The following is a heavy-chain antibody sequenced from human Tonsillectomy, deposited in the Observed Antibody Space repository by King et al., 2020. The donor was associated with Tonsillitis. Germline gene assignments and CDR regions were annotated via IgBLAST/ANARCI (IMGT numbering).Heavy chain of an antibody. CDR2: ISGSGGST. CDR3: AAGLNSNSLVDMDV. V-gene: IGHV3-23*04. Sequence: VQLVESGGGLVQPGGSLRLSCAASGFTFSSYAMSWVRQAPGKGLEWVSGISGSGGSTYYADSVKGRFTISRDNSKNTLYLQMNSLRAEDTAVYYCAAGLNSNSLVDMDVWGQGTTVTVSS. CDR1: GFTFSSYA. D-gene: IGHD4-11*01. J-gene: IGHJ6*02.